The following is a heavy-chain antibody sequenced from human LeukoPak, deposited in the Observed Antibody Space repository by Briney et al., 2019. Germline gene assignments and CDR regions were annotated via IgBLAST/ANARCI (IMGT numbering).Heavy chain of an antibody. Sequence: GSSVKVSCKASGGTFSSYAISWVRQAPGQGLEWMGRIIPIFGRANYAQKFQGRVTITTDESTSTAYMELSSLRSEDTAVYYCAREPYGSGSQPVDYWGQGTLVTVSS. CDR2: IIPIFGRA. CDR1: GGTFSSYA. J-gene: IGHJ4*02. CDR3: AREPYGSGSQPVDY. V-gene: IGHV1-69*05. D-gene: IGHD3-10*01.